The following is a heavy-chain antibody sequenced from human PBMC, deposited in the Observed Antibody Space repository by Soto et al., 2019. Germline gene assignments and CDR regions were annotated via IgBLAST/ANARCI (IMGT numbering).Heavy chain of an antibody. CDR2: IFYLSTT. D-gene: IGHD2-8*01. CDR3: PSNLVFFFSHFHP. J-gene: IGHJ5*02. Sequence: QVQLQESGPGLVKPSQTLSLTCTVSGASVKTGGYYWTWIRQFPGKGLEWMGYIFYLSTTYYNPSLACPFPMLLHLSNNQFSLRLISFPPAHTPVYHCPSNLVFFFSHFHPGAQGARATVPS. CDR1: GASVKTGGYY. V-gene: IGHV4-31*01.